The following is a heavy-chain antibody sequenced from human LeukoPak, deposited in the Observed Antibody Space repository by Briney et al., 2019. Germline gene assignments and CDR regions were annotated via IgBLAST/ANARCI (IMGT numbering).Heavy chain of an antibody. V-gene: IGHV3-23*01. CDR1: GFTFSSYA. J-gene: IGHJ4*02. CDR3: ARLPLTARLHFEY. CDR2: ISGSGGST. Sequence: HPGGSLRLSCAASGFTFSSYAMSWVRQAPGKGLEWVSAISGSGGSTYYADSVKGRLTISRDNAKNSLYLQMNSLRVEDTAVYYCARLPLTARLHFEYWGQGTLVTVSS. D-gene: IGHD2-21*02.